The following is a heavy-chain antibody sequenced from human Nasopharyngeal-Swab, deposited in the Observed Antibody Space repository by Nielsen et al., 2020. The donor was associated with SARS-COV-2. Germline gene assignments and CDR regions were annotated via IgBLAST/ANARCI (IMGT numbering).Heavy chain of an antibody. CDR3: AREAAAGIVYGMDV. V-gene: IGHV7-4-1*02. D-gene: IGHD6-13*01. Sequence: ASVNVSCKASGYTFTSYAMNWVRQAPGQGLEWMGWINTNTGNPTYAQGFTGRFVFSLDTSVSTAYLQISSLKAEDTAVYYCAREAAAGIVYGMDVWGQGTTVTVSS. J-gene: IGHJ6*02. CDR1: GYTFTSYA. CDR2: INTNTGNP.